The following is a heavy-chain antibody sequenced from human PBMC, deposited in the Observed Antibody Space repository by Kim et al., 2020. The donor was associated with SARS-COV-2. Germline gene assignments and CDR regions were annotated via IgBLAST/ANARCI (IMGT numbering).Heavy chain of an antibody. CDR3: AGQAERNYYDSSGYCDY. V-gene: IGHV4-34*01. CDR1: GGSFSGYY. Sequence: SETLSLTCAVYGGSFSGYYWSWIRQPPGKGLEWIGEINHSGSTNYNPSLKSRVTISVDTSKNQFSLKLSSVTAADTAVYYCAGQAERNYYDSSGYCDYWG. D-gene: IGHD3-22*01. CDR2: INHSGST. J-gene: IGHJ4*01.